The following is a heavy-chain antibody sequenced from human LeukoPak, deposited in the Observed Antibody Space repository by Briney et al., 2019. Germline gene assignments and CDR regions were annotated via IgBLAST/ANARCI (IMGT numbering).Heavy chain of an antibody. CDR1: GYTFTSYG. Sequence: ASVKVSCKASGYTFTSYGISWVRQAPGQGLEWMGWISAYNGNTNYAQKLQGRVTMTTDTSTSTAYMELRSLRSDDTAVYYCARSITPATAAISVYWGQGTLVTVSS. CDR2: ISAYNGNT. V-gene: IGHV1-18*01. D-gene: IGHD2-2*01. CDR3: ARSITPATAAISVY. J-gene: IGHJ4*02.